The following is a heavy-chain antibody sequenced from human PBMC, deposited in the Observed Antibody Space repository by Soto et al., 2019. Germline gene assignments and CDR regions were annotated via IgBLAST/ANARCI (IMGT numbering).Heavy chain of an antibody. V-gene: IGHV3-23*01. J-gene: IGHJ4*02. Sequence: VQLLESGGGLAQPGGSLRLSCAASGFTFSTYTMAWVRQAPGRGPEWVAGVSKDGTANYADSVKGRFTISRDNSRDKVYLQMITVRGEDTTVYYGSKDMRHDGVWDFYYLGQGNLVTVSS. CDR1: GFTFSTYT. D-gene: IGHD1-1*01. CDR2: VSKDGTA. CDR3: SKDMRHDGVWDFYY.